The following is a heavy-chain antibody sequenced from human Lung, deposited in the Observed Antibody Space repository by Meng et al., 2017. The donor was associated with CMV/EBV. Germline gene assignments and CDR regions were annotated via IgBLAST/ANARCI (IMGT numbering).Heavy chain of an antibody. Sequence: GGSLRLXCAASRFTFGEHAMHWVRKAPGKGLEWVSCISWKSAHIAYADSGKGRFTISRDNAENTLYLQMNSLRLADTALYYCAKGPRWGVTGGDFDCWGPGTLVTVSS. CDR1: RFTFGEHA. CDR3: AKGPRWGVTGGDFDC. J-gene: IGHJ4*02. V-gene: IGHV3-9*01. CDR2: ISWKSAHI. D-gene: IGHD2-8*02.